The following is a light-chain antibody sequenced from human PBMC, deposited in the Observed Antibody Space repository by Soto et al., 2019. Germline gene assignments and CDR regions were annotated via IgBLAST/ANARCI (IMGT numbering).Light chain of an antibody. V-gene: IGLV1-47*01. CDR2: RNN. Sequence: QSVLTQPPSASGTPGQRVTISCSGSSSNIGNNDVYWYQQLPGTAPKLLMSRNNQRPSGVPDRFSGSKTGTSASLAISGLRSEDESDYYCAAWDDSLSGWVFGGGTKLTVL. J-gene: IGLJ3*02. CDR3: AAWDDSLSGWV. CDR1: SSNIGNND.